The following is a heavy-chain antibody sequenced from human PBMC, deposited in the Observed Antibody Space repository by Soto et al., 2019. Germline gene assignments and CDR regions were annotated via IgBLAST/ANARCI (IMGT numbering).Heavy chain of an antibody. CDR3: ARHRGGLHPPIGKYNWLDP. V-gene: IGHV4-39*01. Sequence: SETKSLASTVADVSISSGIYYLGGIRPPPGKGLEWIGSIYYSGSTYYNPSLKSRVTISVDTSKNQFSLKLSSVTAADTAVYYCARHRGGLHPPIGKYNWLDPRGQGTLFTVSS. CDR2: IYYSGST. J-gene: IGHJ5*02. D-gene: IGHD3-10*01. CDR1: DVSISSGIYY.